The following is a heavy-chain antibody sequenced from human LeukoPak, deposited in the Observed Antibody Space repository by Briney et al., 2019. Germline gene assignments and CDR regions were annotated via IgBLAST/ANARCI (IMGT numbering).Heavy chain of an antibody. CDR3: ARGKVYYYYDY. Sequence: PGGSLRLSCAASGFTFSYYAMTWVRQAPGKGLEWISGISSGGSSTFYADSVRGRFTISRDNSENMLFLQMNGLRADDSAIYYCARGKVYYYYDYWGQGTLVTVSS. J-gene: IGHJ4*02. D-gene: IGHD5/OR15-5a*01. CDR2: ISSGGSST. V-gene: IGHV3-23*01. CDR1: GFTFSYYA.